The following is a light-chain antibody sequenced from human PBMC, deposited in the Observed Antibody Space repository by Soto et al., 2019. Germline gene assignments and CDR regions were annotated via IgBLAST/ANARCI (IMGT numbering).Light chain of an antibody. CDR3: QQYNSYAWT. CDR1: QSISSW. Sequence: DIQMTQSPSTLSASVRDRVTITCRASQSISSWLAWYQQKPGEAPKLLIYDASSLESGVPSRFSGSGSGTEFTLTISSLQPDDFATYYCQQYNSYAWTFGQGTKVDIK. J-gene: IGKJ1*01. CDR2: DAS. V-gene: IGKV1-5*01.